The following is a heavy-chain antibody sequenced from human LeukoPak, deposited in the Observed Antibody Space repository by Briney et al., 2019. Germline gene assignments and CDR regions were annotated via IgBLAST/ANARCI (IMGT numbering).Heavy chain of an antibody. CDR3: ARDQGSSHFDY. CDR1: GVTFTTYG. V-gene: IGHV3-33*01. D-gene: IGHD1-26*01. Sequence: PGGSLRLSCAASGVTFTTYGTHWVRQAPGKGLEWVAIIWYDGSDKYYADSVRGRFTISRDNSKNTLYLQMNRLRDEDTAVYYCARDQGSSHFDYWGQGTLVTVSS. CDR2: IWYDGSDK. J-gene: IGHJ4*02.